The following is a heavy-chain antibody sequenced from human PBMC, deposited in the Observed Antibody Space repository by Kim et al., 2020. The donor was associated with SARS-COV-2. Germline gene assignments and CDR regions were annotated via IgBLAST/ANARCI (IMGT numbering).Heavy chain of an antibody. Sequence: ASVKVSCKVSGYTLTELSMHWVRQAPGKGLEWMGGFDPEDGETIYAQKFQGRVTMTEDTSTDTAYMELSSLRSEDTAVYYCVTDRSGSYYRQFDYWGQGTLVTVSS. CDR3: VTDRSGSYYRQFDY. D-gene: IGHD3-10*01. CDR1: GYTLTELS. CDR2: FDPEDGET. J-gene: IGHJ4*02. V-gene: IGHV1-24*01.